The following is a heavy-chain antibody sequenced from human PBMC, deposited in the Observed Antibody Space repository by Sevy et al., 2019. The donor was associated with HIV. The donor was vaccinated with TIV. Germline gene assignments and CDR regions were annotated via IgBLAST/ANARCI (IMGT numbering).Heavy chain of an antibody. CDR3: AREATGAFDY. D-gene: IGHD5-12*01. CDR1: GGSITTYY. V-gene: IGHV4-59*01. J-gene: IGHJ4*02. Sequence: SETLSLTCTVSGGSITTYYWSWIRQPPGKGLEWIGYIHYSGRPNYNPSLKSRLTIIVDTSKNQFSLKLTSVTAADTAVYYCAREATGAFDYWGQGTLVTVSS. CDR2: IHYSGRP.